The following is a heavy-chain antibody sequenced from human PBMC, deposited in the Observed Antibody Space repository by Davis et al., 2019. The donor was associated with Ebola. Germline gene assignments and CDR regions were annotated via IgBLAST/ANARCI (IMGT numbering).Heavy chain of an antibody. V-gene: IGHV1-2*06. CDR3: ARSYYDTRGYYQGWFFDL. CDR2: INTNIGGT. CDR1: GYSFTAYY. J-gene: IGHJ2*01. Sequence: ASVKVSCKSSGYSFTAYYIYWIRQAPGQGLEWMGRINTNIGGTESVQKFQGRVTMTRDTSINTAYMELSRLTSDDTAAYYCARSYYDTRGYYQGWFFDLWGRGTLVTVSS. D-gene: IGHD3-22*01.